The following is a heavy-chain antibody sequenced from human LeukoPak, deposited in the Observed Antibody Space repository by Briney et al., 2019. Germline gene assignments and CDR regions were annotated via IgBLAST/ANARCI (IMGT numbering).Heavy chain of an antibody. V-gene: IGHV4-59*01. J-gene: IGHJ4*02. Sequence: SETLSLTCTVSGGSISSYYWSWIRQPPGKGLEWIGYIYYSGSTNYNPSLKSRVTISLDTSKNQFSLKLSSVTAADTAMYYCARGGSSSGAPFDYWGQGTLVTVSS. CDR2: IYYSGST. CDR3: ARGGSSSGAPFDY. CDR1: GGSISSYY. D-gene: IGHD6-6*01.